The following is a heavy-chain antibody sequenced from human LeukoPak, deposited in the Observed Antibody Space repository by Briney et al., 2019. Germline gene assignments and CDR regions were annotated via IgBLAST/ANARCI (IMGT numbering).Heavy chain of an antibody. V-gene: IGHV4-30-2*01. Sequence: SETLSLTCAVSGGSISSGGYSWSWIRQPPGKGLEWIGYIYHSGSTYYNPSLKSRVTISVDRSKNQFSLKLSSVTAADTAVYYCARVGRWFHLDYWGQGTLVTVSS. D-gene: IGHD2-15*01. CDR2: IYHSGST. CDR1: GGSISSGGYS. J-gene: IGHJ4*02. CDR3: ARVGRWFHLDY.